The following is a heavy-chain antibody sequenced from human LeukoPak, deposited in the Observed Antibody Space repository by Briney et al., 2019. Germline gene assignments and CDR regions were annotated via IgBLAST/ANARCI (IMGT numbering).Heavy chain of an antibody. Sequence: MPSETLSLTCTVSGGSISSYYWSWIRQPPGKGLEWIGEIYHSGSTNYNPSLKSRVTISVDKSKNQFSLKLSSVTAADTAVYYCARITYYDILTGYYYYYYYMGVWGKGTTVTVSS. CDR3: ARITYYDILTGYYYYYYYMGV. CDR1: GGSISSYY. D-gene: IGHD3-9*01. CDR2: IYHSGST. V-gene: IGHV4-59*12. J-gene: IGHJ6*03.